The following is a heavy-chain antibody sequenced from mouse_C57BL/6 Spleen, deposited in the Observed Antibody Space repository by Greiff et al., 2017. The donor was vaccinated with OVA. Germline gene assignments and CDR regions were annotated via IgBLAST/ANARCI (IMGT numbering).Heavy chain of an antibody. J-gene: IGHJ2*01. CDR2: IYPGDGDT. CDR1: GYAFSSSW. Sequence: VQLQESGPELVKPGASVKISCKASGYAFSSSWMNWVKQRPGKGLEWIGRIYPGDGDTNYNGKFKGKATLTADKSSSTAYMQLSSLTSEDSAVYVCAKSTTVVAFDYWGQGTTLTVAS. D-gene: IGHD1-1*01. CDR3: AKSTTVVAFDY. V-gene: IGHV1-82*01.